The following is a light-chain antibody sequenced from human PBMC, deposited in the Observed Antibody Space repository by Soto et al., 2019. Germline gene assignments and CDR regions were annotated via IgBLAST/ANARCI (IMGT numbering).Light chain of an antibody. J-gene: IGLJ1*01. Sequence: QSVLTQPASVSGSLGQSITISCSGPPTDDGGHDFGSWYQQHPGKAPKLMIYDVRKRPSGVPDRFSGSKSGNTASLTISGLQAEDEADYSCCSYAGSYNTYVFGTGTKGTVL. CDR3: CSYAGSYNTYV. CDR2: DVR. CDR1: PTDDGGHDF. V-gene: IGLV2-11*01.